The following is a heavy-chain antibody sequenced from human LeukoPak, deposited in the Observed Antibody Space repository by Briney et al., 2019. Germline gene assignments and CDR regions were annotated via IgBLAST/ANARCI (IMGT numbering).Heavy chain of an antibody. J-gene: IGHJ5*01. CDR3: ARCTTWNTHYPLDS. CDR1: GFTFSSYA. D-gene: IGHD1-1*01. V-gene: IGHV3-23*01. CDR2: ISGSGGST. Sequence: GGSLRLSCAASGFTFSSYAMSWVRQAPGKGLEWVSAISGSGGSTYYADSVKGRFTISRDNSKNTLYLQMNDLRAEDTALYYCARCTTWNTHYPLDSWGQGTLVTVSS.